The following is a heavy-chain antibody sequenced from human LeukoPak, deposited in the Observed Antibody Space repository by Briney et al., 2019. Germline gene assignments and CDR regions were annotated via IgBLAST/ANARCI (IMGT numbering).Heavy chain of an antibody. CDR3: ARVEVGGDYSKFDY. CDR1: GFTFSSYA. V-gene: IGHV3-64*04. CDR2: ISSNGGST. D-gene: IGHD2-21*02. J-gene: IGHJ4*02. Sequence: GGSLRLSCAASGFTFSSYAMHWVRQAPGKGLEYVSAISSNGGSTYYADSVKGRFTISRDNSKNTLYLQMNSLRAEDTAVYYCARVEVGGDYSKFDYWGQGTLVTVSS.